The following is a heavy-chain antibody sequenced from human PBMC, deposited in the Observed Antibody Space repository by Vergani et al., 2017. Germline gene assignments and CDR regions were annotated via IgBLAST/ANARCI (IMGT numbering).Heavy chain of an antibody. CDR3: ARGCYYDRFQRTLGY. CDR2: INPNSGGT. V-gene: IGHV1-2*02. J-gene: IGHJ4*02. D-gene: IGHD3-22*01. Sequence: QVQLVQSGAEVKKPGASVKVSCKASGYTFTGYYMHWVRQAPGQGLEWMGWINPNSGGTNYAQKFQGRVTMTRETSISTAYMERSRLRSDDTAVYYCARGCYYDRFQRTLGYWGQGTLVTVSS. CDR1: GYTFTGYY.